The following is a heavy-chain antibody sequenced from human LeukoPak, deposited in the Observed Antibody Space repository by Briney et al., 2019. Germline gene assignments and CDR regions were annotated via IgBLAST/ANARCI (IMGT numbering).Heavy chain of an antibody. CDR2: INPNSGGT. J-gene: IGHJ3*02. V-gene: IGHV1-2*02. D-gene: IGHD3-3*01. CDR3: AREGVLRFLEWYPRGAFDI. CDR1: GYTFTGYY. Sequence: ASVKVSCKASGYTFTGYYMHWVRQAPGPRREGTGWINPNSGGTNYAQKFQGRVTMTRDTSISTAYMELSRLRSDDTAVYYCAREGVLRFLEWYPRGAFDIWGQGTMVTVSS.